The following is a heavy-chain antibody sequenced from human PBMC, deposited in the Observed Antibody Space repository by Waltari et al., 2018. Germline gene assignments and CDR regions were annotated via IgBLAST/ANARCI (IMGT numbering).Heavy chain of an antibody. J-gene: IGHJ4*02. CDR3: ARTQYSFDFDC. CDR1: GFPFSSFA. V-gene: IGHV3-30*16. CDR2: ISSDGSDK. Sequence: QEQLAESGGGVVQRGGYLGLSCSGSGFPFSSFAIHWVRQAPGRGLEWLTFISSDGSDKYYADSVKGRFSISRDNSRNSVFLEADSLRPEDTAIYYCARTQYSFDFDCWGQGTLVTVSP. D-gene: IGHD4-4*01.